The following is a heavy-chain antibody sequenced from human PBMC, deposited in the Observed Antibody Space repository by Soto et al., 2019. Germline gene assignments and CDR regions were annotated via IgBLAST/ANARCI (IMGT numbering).Heavy chain of an antibody. D-gene: IGHD6-6*01. CDR2: MNPNSGNT. J-gene: IGHJ5*02. CDR3: ARGHISSTKNWLDP. V-gene: IGHV1-8*01. Sequence: QVQLVQSGAEVKKPGASVKVSCKGSGYTFTSYHINWVRQATGQGLEWMGWMNPNSGNTGYAQTLQGRVTMTWDTSISTACMELSSLNFEDTAMYYCARGHISSTKNWLDPWGQGTLVTVSS. CDR1: GYTFTSYH.